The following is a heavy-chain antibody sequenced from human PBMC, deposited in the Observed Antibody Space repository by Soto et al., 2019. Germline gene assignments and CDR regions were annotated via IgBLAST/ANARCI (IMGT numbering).Heavy chain of an antibody. V-gene: IGHV1-69*01. CDR1: GGTFSSYA. Sequence: QVQLVQSGAEVKKPGSSVKVSCKASGGTFSSYAISWVRQAPGQGLEWMGGIIPIFGTANYAQKFQGRVTSTADESTSTAYMELSSLRSEDTAVYYCARRGAGGYSYVYYYGMDVWGQGTTVTVSS. D-gene: IGHD5-18*01. CDR2: IIPIFGTA. J-gene: IGHJ6*02. CDR3: ARRGAGGYSYVYYYGMDV.